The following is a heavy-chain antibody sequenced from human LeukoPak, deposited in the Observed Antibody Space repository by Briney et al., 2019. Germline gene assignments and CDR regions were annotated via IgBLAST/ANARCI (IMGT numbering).Heavy chain of an antibody. J-gene: IGHJ4*02. Sequence: SETLSLTCSVSGGSIGSRNWWSWVRQPPGKGLQWIGEIYQSGSSIYNPSLRSRVTMSVDKSKDQLSLKLTSVTAADTAVYYCARGIGAADFWGQGILVTVSS. CDR1: GGSIGSRNW. D-gene: IGHD3-16*01. CDR3: ARGIGAADF. V-gene: IGHV4-4*02. CDR2: IYQSGSS.